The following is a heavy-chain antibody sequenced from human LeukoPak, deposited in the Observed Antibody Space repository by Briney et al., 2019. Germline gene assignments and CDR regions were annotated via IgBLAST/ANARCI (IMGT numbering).Heavy chain of an antibody. V-gene: IGHV3-23*01. Sequence: PGGSLRLSCAASGFTFSSYSMNWVRQAPGGGLQWVSAISNNGGITYYADSVKGRFTISRDNSKNTLYLQMNSLRVDDTAIYYCTKDVRGGTTDPPDYWGQGTPVTVSS. CDR3: TKDVRGGTTDPPDY. J-gene: IGHJ4*02. CDR2: ISNNGGIT. CDR1: GFTFSSYS. D-gene: IGHD3-10*02.